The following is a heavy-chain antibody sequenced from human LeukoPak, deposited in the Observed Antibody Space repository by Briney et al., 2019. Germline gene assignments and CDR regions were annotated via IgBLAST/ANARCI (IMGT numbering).Heavy chain of an antibody. CDR1: GFTFRSYT. CDR3: ASAPVAPAYYFDS. Sequence: GGSLRFSGAASGFTFRSYTMNWVRQAPGKGLDWVSSISSSSSYIYYADSVQGRFTISRAHAKNLLFLQMTSLRAEDTALYYCASAPVAPAYYFDSWGQGALVTVSS. CDR2: ISSSSSYI. V-gene: IGHV3-21*06. D-gene: IGHD6-19*01. J-gene: IGHJ4*02.